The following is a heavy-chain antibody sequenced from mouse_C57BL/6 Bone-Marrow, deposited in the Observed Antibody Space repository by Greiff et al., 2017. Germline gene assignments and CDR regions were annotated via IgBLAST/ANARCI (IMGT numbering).Heavy chain of an antibody. CDR3: ARDYYGSSDY. J-gene: IGHJ2*01. D-gene: IGHD1-1*01. CDR1: GFTFSDYY. CDR2: ISNGGGST. Sequence: EVNLVESGGGLVQPGGSLKLSCAASGFTFSDYYMYWVRQTPEKRLEWVAYISNGGGSTYYPDTVKGRFTISRDNAKNTLYLQMSRLKSEDTAMYYCARDYYGSSDYWGQGTTLTVSS. V-gene: IGHV5-12*01.